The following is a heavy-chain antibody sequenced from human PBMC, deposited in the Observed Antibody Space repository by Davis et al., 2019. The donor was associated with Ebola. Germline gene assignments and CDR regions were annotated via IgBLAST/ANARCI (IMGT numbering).Heavy chain of an antibody. V-gene: IGHV1-69-2*01. CDR2: DDPKAGKT. D-gene: IGHD3-9*01. J-gene: IGHJ6*02. CDR3: TTLDILTAYVPYAMDV. CDR1: GYSFSDYY. Sequence: ASVKVSCKGSGYSFSDYYIHWVQGAPGKGLEWVGLDDPKAGKTVYAEKFQDRVTITADRSTDTVYMELSSLRFEDAAVYYCTTLDILTAYVPYAMDVWGQGTTVTVS.